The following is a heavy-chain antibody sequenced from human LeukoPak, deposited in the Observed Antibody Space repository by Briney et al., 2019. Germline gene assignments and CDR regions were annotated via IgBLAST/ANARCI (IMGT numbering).Heavy chain of an antibody. J-gene: IGHJ4*02. Sequence: ASVKVSCKASGYTFTNYYMHWVRQAPGQGLEWMGIINPSGGSRSYAQKFQGRVTMTRDTSTSTVYMELSSLRSEDTAVYYCARSLEEAFDYWGQGTLVTVSS. D-gene: IGHD1-1*01. V-gene: IGHV1-46*01. CDR1: GYTFTNYY. CDR2: INPSGGSR. CDR3: ARSLEEAFDY.